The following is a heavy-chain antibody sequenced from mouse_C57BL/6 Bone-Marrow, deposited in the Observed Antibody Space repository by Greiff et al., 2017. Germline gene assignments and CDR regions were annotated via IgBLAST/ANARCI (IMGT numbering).Heavy chain of an antibody. J-gene: IGHJ3*01. V-gene: IGHV1-64*01. CDR1: GYTFTSYW. CDR3: ARGDYYGSPWFAY. D-gene: IGHD1-1*01. Sequence: QVQLQQPGAELVKPGASVKLSCKASGYTFTSYWMHWVKQRPGQGLEWIGMIHPNSGSTNYNEKFKSKATLTVDKSSSTAYMQLSSLTSEDSAVYYCARGDYYGSPWFAYGGQGTRVTVSA. CDR2: IHPNSGST.